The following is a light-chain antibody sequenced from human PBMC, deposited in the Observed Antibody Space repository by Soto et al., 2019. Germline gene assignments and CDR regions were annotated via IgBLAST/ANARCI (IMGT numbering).Light chain of an antibody. V-gene: IGKV3-20*01. CDR2: GAS. J-gene: IGKJ3*01. CDR3: QQYDRSLQFT. CDR1: QSVSSDY. Sequence: EIVLTQSPGTLSLSPGERATLSCRASQSVSSDYLAWYQLKPGQAPRLLIYGASSRATGIPDRFSGSGSGTDFTLTISRLEPEDFAVYCCQQYDRSLQFTFGPGTKVDIK.